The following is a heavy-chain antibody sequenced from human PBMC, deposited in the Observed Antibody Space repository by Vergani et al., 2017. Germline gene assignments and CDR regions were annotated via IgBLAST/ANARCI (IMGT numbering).Heavy chain of an antibody. CDR3: ARDRXGYCSSTSCYRFDY. J-gene: IGHJ4*02. Sequence: QVQLVQSGAEVKKPGASVKVSCKASGYTFTSYGISWVRQAPGQGLEWMGWISAYNGNTNYAQKLQGRVTMTTDTSTSTAYMELRSLRSDDTAVYYCARDRXGYCSSTSCYRFDYWGQGTLVTVSS. CDR2: ISAYNGNT. V-gene: IGHV1-18*01. CDR1: GYTFTSYG. D-gene: IGHD2-2*01.